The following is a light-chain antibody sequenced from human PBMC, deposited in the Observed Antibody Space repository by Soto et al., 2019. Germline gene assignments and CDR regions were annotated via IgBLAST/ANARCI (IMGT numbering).Light chain of an antibody. CDR1: SSDVGSYNL. CDR3: CSYAGSSTDV. J-gene: IGLJ1*01. CDR2: EGS. Sequence: QSALTQPASVSGSPGQSITISCTGTSSDVGSYNLVSWYQQYPGKAPKVMIYEGSKRPSGISNRFSGSKSGNTASLTISGLQAEDEADYYCCSYAGSSTDVFGTGTKVTVL. V-gene: IGLV2-23*01.